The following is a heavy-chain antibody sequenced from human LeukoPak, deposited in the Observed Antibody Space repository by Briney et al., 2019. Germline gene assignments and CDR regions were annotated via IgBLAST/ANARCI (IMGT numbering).Heavy chain of an antibody. CDR3: ASVDTAMVTHYYYYMDV. Sequence: PSETLSLTCAVYGGSFSGYYWSWIRQPPGKGLEWIGEINHSGSTNYNPSLKSRVTISVDTSKNQFSLKLSSVTAADTAVYYCASVDTAMVTHYYYYMDVWGKGTTVTVSS. V-gene: IGHV4-34*01. CDR2: INHSGST. D-gene: IGHD5-18*01. CDR1: GGSFSGYY. J-gene: IGHJ6*03.